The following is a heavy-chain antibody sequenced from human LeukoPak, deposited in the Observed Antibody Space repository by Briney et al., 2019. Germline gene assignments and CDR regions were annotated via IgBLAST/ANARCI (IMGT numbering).Heavy chain of an antibody. CDR1: GGSFSGYY. V-gene: IGHV4-34*01. D-gene: IGHD5-18*01. CDR3: ARLPRYSYARKFDY. Sequence: SETLSLTCAVYGGSFSGYYWSWIRQPPGKGLEWIGEINHSGSTYYNPSLKSRVTISVDTSKNQFSLKLSSVTAADTAVYYCARLPRYSYARKFDYGGREILSTVSS. CDR2: INHSGST. J-gene: IGHJ4*02.